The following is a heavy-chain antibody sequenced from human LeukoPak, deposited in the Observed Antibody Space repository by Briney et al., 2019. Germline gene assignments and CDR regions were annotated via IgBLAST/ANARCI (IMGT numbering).Heavy chain of an antibody. CDR2: ISGSGGST. V-gene: IGHV3-23*01. CDR3: AKDYRSSGWYWSDY. D-gene: IGHD6-19*01. J-gene: IGHJ4*02. Sequence: GGSLRLSCAASGFTFSSYTMNWVRQAPGKGLEWVSAISGSGGSTYYADSVKGRFTISRDNSKNTLYLQMNSLRAEDTAVYYCAKDYRSSGWYWSDYWGQGTLVTVSS. CDR1: GFTFSSYT.